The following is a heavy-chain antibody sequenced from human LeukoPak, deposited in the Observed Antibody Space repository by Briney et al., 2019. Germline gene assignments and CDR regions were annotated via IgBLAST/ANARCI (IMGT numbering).Heavy chain of an antibody. Sequence: PGGSLRLSCAASGFTFSSYSMNWVRQAPGKGLEWVSSISSSSSYIYYADSVKGRFTISRDNAKNSLYLQMNSLRAEDTAVYYCARYSGYDTPQEWLVQWGQGTLVTVSS. CDR1: GFTFSSYS. J-gene: IGHJ4*02. CDR2: ISSSSSYI. D-gene: IGHD5-12*01. V-gene: IGHV3-21*01. CDR3: ARYSGYDTPQEWLVQ.